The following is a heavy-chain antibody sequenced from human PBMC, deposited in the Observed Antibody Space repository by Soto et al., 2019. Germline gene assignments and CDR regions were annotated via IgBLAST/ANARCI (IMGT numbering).Heavy chain of an antibody. J-gene: IGHJ3*02. CDR2: IYYSGST. CDR1: GGSISSYY. V-gene: IGHV4-59*08. CDR3: ARLGIVGATIAFDI. Sequence: PSETLSLTCTVSGGSISSYYWSWIRQPPGKGLEWIGYIYYSGSTNYNPSLKSRVTISVDTSKNQFSLKLSSVTAADTAVYYCARLGIVGATIAFDIWGQGTMVTVSS. D-gene: IGHD1-26*01.